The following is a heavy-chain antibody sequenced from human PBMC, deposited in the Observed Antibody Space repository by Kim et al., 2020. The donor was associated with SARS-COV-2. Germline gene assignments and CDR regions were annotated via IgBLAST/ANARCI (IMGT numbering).Heavy chain of an antibody. CDR2: IYYSGST. J-gene: IGHJ6*02. CDR1: GGSVSSGSYY. D-gene: IGHD3-10*01. CDR3: ARDELAVAVGARYGMDV. Sequence: SETLSLTCTVSGGSVSSGSYYWSWIRQPPGKGLEWIGYIYYSGSTNYNPSLKSRVTISVDTSKNQFSLKLSSVTAADTAVYYCARDELAVAVGARYGMDVWGQGTTVTVSS. V-gene: IGHV4-61*01.